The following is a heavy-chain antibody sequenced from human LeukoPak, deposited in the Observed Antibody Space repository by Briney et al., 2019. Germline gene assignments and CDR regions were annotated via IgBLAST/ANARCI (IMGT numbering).Heavy chain of an antibody. CDR3: ARDPESSSFDL. V-gene: IGHV3-7*01. D-gene: IGHD6-13*01. CDR1: GFSFSTYW. Sequence: GGSLRLSCAASGFSFSTYWMSWVRQTPEKGLEFVTNIDQGGSVRNYMDSLKGRCTISRDNAKKSLYLEINSLRADDTAVYYCARDPESSSFDLWGRGALVTVSS. J-gene: IGHJ4*02. CDR2: IDQGGSVR.